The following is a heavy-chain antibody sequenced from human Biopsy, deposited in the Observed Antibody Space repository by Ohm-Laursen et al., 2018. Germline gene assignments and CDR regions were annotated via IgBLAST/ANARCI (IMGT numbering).Heavy chain of an antibody. J-gene: IGHJ3*02. CDR3: ARVEAGNDEALDI. V-gene: IGHV4-59*01. Sequence: GTLSLTCSVSGGSLTGYEWSWTRLAPGTGLEWIGYIYCSGGTKYNPSLARRVTFSVDMSKSQFSLKVYSVSAADTAVYYCARVEAGNDEALDIWGQGTLVAVSS. CDR1: GGSLTGYE. D-gene: IGHD1-1*01. CDR2: IYCSGGT.